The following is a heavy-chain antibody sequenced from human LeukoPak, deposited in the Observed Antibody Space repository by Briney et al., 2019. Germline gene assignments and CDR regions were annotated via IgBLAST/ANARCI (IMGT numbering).Heavy chain of an antibody. CDR2: IYSGGST. J-gene: IGHJ3*02. D-gene: IGHD1-26*01. Sequence: QPGGSLRLSCAASGFTFSSYAMSWVRQAPGKGLEWVSVIYSGGSTYYADSVKGRFTISRDNSKNTLYLQMNSLRAEDTAVYYCARFIVGAEIDAFDIWGQGTMVTVSS. CDR1: GFTFSSYA. V-gene: IGHV3-53*01. CDR3: ARFIVGAEIDAFDI.